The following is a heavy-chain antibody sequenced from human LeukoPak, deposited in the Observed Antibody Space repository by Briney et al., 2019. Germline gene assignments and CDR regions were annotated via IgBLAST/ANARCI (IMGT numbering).Heavy chain of an antibody. CDR3: AHRRGSSDAFDI. Sequence: SGPTLVKPPQTLTLTCTFSGFSLSTRGVGVGWIRQPPGKALEWLALIYWNDDRRYSPSLKSRLTITKDTSKNQVVLTMTNMDPVDTATYYCAHRRGSSDAFDIWGQGTMVTVSS. D-gene: IGHD2-15*01. CDR2: IYWNDDR. V-gene: IGHV2-5*01. J-gene: IGHJ3*02. CDR1: GFSLSTRGVG.